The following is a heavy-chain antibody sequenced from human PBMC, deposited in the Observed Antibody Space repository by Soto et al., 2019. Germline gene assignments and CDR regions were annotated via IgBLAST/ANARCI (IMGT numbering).Heavy chain of an antibody. Sequence: SVKVSCKASGFSFTSSAVQWVRQARGQRLEWIGWIVVGSGNTNYAQKFQERVTITRDMSTSTAYMELSSLRSEDTAVYYCAADRGYGDYYYYGMDVWGQGTTVTVSS. V-gene: IGHV1-58*01. CDR3: AADRGYGDYYYYGMDV. J-gene: IGHJ6*02. CDR2: IVVGSGNT. D-gene: IGHD5-12*01. CDR1: GFSFTSSA.